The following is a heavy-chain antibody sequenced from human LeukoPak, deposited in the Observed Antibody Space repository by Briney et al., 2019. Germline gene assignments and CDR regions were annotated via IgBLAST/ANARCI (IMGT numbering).Heavy chain of an antibody. V-gene: IGHV3-74*01. CDR3: ARVTYVDSNGSGKIDY. D-gene: IGHD3-10*01. J-gene: IGHJ4*02. CDR2: INSDGSST. Sequence: PGGSLRLSCAASGFTFSSYWMHWVRQPPGKGLVWVSRINSDGSSTSYADSVKGRFTISRDNAKNTLYLQMNSLRAEDTAVYYCARVTYVDSNGSGKIDYWGQGTLVTVSS. CDR1: GFTFSSYW.